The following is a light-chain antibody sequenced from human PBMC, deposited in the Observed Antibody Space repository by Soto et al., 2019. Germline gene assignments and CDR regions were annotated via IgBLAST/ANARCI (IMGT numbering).Light chain of an antibody. CDR2: AAS. Sequence: DIQMTQSPSSLSASVGDRVTITCRASQGIRNDLSWYQQKPGKAPKRLIYAASSLHSGVPSRFSGSASGTDFTLTISSLQPEDFATYYCQQFNVFGGGTKVDIK. J-gene: IGKJ4*01. CDR1: QGIRND. CDR3: QQFNV. V-gene: IGKV1-17*01.